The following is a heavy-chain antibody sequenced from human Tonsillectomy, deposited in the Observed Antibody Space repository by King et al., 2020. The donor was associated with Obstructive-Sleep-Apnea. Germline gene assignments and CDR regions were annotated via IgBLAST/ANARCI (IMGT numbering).Heavy chain of an antibody. CDR3: ARDKSTTTYAMDV. V-gene: IGHV4-39*07. Sequence: QLQESGPGLVKPSETLSLTCTVSGGSISSTHYYWGWIRQPPGKGLEWIGSVYSRGSTYYNPSLKSPVTISVDTSKNQFSLRLSSVTAADPAVYYCARDKSTTTYAMDVWGQGTTVTVSS. D-gene: IGHD5/OR15-5a*01. CDR2: VYSRGST. J-gene: IGHJ6*02. CDR1: GGSISSTHYY.